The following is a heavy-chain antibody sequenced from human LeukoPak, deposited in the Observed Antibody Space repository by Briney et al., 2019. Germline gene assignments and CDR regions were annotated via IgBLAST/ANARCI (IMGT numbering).Heavy chain of an antibody. CDR3: TREVSGSSYFDS. J-gene: IGHJ4*02. D-gene: IGHD1-26*01. Sequence: GGSLRLSCAASGFTFRSYWMHWVRQGPGKGLLWVARITNDGNTRTYVDSVKGRFTISRDNAKNTLYLQMNGLRAEDTAVYYCTREVSGSSYFDSWGQGTLVTVSS. V-gene: IGHV3-74*01. CDR1: GFTFRSYW. CDR2: ITNDGNTR.